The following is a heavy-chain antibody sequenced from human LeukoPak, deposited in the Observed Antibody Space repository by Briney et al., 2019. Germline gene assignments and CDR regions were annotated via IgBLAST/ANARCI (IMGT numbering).Heavy chain of an antibody. Sequence: ASVKVSCKASGYTFTGYYMHSVRQAPGQGLEWMGWMHPNSGGTNYAQNLQGRVTMTRDTSITTAYMELSRLTSDDTAVYYCASLAHFDGSTYYPDFWGQGTLVTVSS. D-gene: IGHD3-22*01. CDR2: MHPNSGGT. CDR1: GYTFTGYY. J-gene: IGHJ4*02. V-gene: IGHV1-2*02. CDR3: ASLAHFDGSTYYPDF.